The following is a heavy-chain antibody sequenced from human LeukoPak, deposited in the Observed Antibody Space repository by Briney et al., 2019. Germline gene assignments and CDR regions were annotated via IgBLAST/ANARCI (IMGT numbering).Heavy chain of an antibody. CDR1: GGSISSYY. CDR2: IYTSGST. V-gene: IGHV4-4*07. D-gene: IGHD2-2*02. CDR3: ARELLKIGYCSSTSCYTKGPYYYYMDV. Sequence: SETLSLTCTVSGGSISSYYWSWIRQPAGKGLEWIGRIYTSGSTNYNPSLKSRVTMSVDTSKNQFSLKLSSVTAADTAVYYCARELLKIGYCSSTSCYTKGPYYYYMDVWGKGTTVTVSS. J-gene: IGHJ6*03.